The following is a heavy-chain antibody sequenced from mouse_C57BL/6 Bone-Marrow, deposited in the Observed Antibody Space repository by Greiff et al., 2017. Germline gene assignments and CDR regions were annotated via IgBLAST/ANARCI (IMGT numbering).Heavy chain of an antibody. CDR1: GYTFTSYW. V-gene: IGHV1-69*01. CDR3: ASGPLYYGYEDAMDY. J-gene: IGHJ4*01. D-gene: IGHD2-2*01. Sequence: QVQLQQPGAELVMPGASVKLSCKASGYTFTSYWMHWVKQRPGQGLEWIGETDPSDSYTNYNPKFKGKSTLTVDKSSSTAYMQLSSLTSEDSAVYYCASGPLYYGYEDAMDYWGQGTSVTVSS. CDR2: TDPSDSYT.